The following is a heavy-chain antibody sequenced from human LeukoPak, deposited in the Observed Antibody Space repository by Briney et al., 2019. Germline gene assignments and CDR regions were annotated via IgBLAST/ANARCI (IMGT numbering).Heavy chain of an antibody. D-gene: IGHD1-14*01. Sequence: TGGSLRLSCAASGFTFSSHGMNWVRQAPGKGLEWVSGITGSGGNRYYADSVKGRFTISRDNSKNTLYLQMNSLRAEDTAVYYCAKDRGTTGLAPPSMDVWGKGTTVTISS. CDR2: ITGSGGNR. CDR1: GFTFSSHG. V-gene: IGHV3-23*01. J-gene: IGHJ6*03. CDR3: AKDRGTTGLAPPSMDV.